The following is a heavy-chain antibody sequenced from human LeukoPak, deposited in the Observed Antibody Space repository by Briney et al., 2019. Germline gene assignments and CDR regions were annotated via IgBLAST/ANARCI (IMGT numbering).Heavy chain of an antibody. Sequence: ASVKPSCKAFGHTVTRSFVNSVRQAPRHRLECMGWINPNIGGTNYAQKFQLRVTVTRDPSISTAYKGISRLRSDDTTAYLCTSRGMEGATTVDYWGQGTLVTVSS. V-gene: IGHV1-2*02. CDR1: GHTVTRSF. D-gene: IGHD1-26*01. J-gene: IGHJ4*02. CDR3: TSRGMEGATTVDY. CDR2: INPNIGGT.